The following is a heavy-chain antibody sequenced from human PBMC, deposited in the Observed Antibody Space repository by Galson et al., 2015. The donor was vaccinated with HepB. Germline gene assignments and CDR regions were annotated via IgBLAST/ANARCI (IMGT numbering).Heavy chain of an antibody. D-gene: IGHD2-21*02. Sequence: SLRLSCAASGFTFSNYPMSWVRQAPGKGLEWVSSVSGTTGITNYADSVKGRFTISRDNSKNTLDLQMNSPRVEDTAIYYCAKGPDGRILVTDVSYWGQGTLVTVSS. CDR3: AKGPDGRILVTDVSY. CDR2: VSGTTGIT. V-gene: IGHV3-23*01. CDR1: GFTFSNYP. J-gene: IGHJ4*02.